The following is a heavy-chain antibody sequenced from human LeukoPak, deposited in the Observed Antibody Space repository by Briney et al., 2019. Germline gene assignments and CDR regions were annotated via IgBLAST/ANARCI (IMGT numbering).Heavy chain of an antibody. V-gene: IGHV1-18*01. J-gene: IGHJ4*02. CDR1: GYTFTSYG. Sequence: ASVKVSCKASGYTFTSYGISWVRQAPGQGLEWMGWISAYNANTNYAQKLQGRVTMTTDTSTSTAYMELRSLRSDDTAVYYCARDVGSSRWGYYFDYWGRGTLVTVSS. D-gene: IGHD6-13*01. CDR2: ISAYNANT. CDR3: ARDVGSSRWGYYFDY.